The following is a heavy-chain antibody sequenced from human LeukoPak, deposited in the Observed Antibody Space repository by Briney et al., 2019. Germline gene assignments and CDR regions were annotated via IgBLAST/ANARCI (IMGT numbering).Heavy chain of an antibody. D-gene: IGHD5-12*01. Sequence: PGGSLRLSCAASGFTFSDYYMSWIRQAPGKGLEWVSYISSSGSTIYYADSVKGRFTISRDNSKNTLYLQMNSLRAEDTAVYYCASGIVATTQADYWGQGTLVTVSS. J-gene: IGHJ4*02. CDR3: ASGIVATTQADY. CDR2: ISSSGSTI. CDR1: GFTFSDYY. V-gene: IGHV3-11*04.